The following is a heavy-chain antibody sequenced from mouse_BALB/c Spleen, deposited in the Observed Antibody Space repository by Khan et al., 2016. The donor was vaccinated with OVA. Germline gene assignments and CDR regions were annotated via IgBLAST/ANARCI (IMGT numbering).Heavy chain of an antibody. CDR2: ISPGSGDT. J-gene: IGHJ3*01. V-gene: IGHV1-77*01. Sequence: QVQLQQSGTELARPGASVNLSCKASGYTFTDFYINWVKQRSGQGLEWIGEISPGSGDTYYNEKFKGKATLTADKSSSTAYMQLSSLTSVASAVYFCARRNYFGYTFAYWGQWTLIHISA. D-gene: IGHD1-2*01. CDR3: ARRNYFGYTFAY. CDR1: GYTFTDFY.